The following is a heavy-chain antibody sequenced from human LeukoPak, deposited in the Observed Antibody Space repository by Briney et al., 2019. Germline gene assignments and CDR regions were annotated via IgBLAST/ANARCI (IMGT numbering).Heavy chain of an antibody. D-gene: IGHD6-13*01. CDR1: GYTFTGYY. V-gene: IGHV1-2*02. J-gene: IGHJ4*02. CDR3: ARDKTATWYGAIVY. Sequence: ASVKVPCKASGYTFTGYYMHWVRQAPGQGLEWMGWINAGSGKTDYAQKFQGRITIARDTSASTAYMELSSLTSADTGVYYCARDKTATWYGAIVYWGQGTLVIVSS. CDR2: INAGSGKT.